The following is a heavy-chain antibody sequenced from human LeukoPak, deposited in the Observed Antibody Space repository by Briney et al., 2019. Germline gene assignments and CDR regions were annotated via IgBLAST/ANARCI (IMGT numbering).Heavy chain of an antibody. Sequence: PSETLSLTCTVSGGSISSHYWSWIRQPPGKGLEWIGYIYYNGSTNYNPSLKSRVTISVETSKNQFSLKLSSVTAAAPAVSYFARVAIVGVTILFDPWGQGTLVTVSS. V-gene: IGHV4-59*11. CDR2: IYYNGST. CDR1: GGSISSHY. CDR3: ARVAIVGVTILFDP. D-gene: IGHD1-26*01. J-gene: IGHJ5*02.